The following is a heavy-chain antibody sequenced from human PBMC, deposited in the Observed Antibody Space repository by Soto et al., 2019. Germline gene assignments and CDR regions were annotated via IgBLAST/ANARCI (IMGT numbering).Heavy chain of an antibody. CDR1: GGSITSSY. Sequence: SETLSLTCTVSGGSITSSYRSWIRRPPGKGLEWIAYIYDTGISGYTPSTSYNPSLKSRVTMSVDTSKSQFSLKLTSVTAADTAVYYCARGEDAFFYYGLDVWGQGVTVTVSS. J-gene: IGHJ6*02. V-gene: IGHV4-59*01. CDR3: ARGEDAFFYYGLDV. CDR2: IYDTGISGYTPST.